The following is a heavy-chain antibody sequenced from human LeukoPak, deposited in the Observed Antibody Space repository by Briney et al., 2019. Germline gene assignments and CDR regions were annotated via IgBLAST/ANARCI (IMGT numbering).Heavy chain of an antibody. V-gene: IGHV4-39*07. D-gene: IGHD4-17*01. J-gene: IGHJ6*03. CDR3: AKSRTTVTTYSFSYYYMDV. Sequence: SETLSLTCTVSGGSTSSSNCYWGWIRQAPGKGREWMGSTYYSGSTYYNPSLKSRITISVDTSKNQFSLKLSSVTAADTAVYYCAKSRTTVTTYSFSYYYMDVWGKGPRSPSP. CDR2: TYYSGST. CDR1: GGSTSSSNCY.